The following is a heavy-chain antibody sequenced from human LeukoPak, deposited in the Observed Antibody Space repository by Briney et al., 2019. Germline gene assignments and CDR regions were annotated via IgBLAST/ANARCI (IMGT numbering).Heavy chain of an antibody. CDR1: GFTFSSYA. J-gene: IGHJ4*02. Sequence: GGSLRLSCAASGFTFSSYAMHWVRQAPGEGLEWVAVISYDGSNKYYADSVKGRFTISRDNAKNSLYLQMNSLRAEDTAVYYCARQQLQLWYDWGQGTLVTVSS. CDR2: ISYDGSNK. D-gene: IGHD5-18*01. V-gene: IGHV3-30-3*01. CDR3: ARQQLQLWYD.